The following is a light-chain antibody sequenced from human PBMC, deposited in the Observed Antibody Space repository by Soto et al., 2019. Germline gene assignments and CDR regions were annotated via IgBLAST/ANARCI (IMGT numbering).Light chain of an antibody. CDR2: GAS. V-gene: IGKV3-15*01. CDR3: QQYNNWPPRT. CDR1: QSVSSN. Sequence: EIVMTQSPATLSVSPGERATLACRARQSVSSNLAGYQQKPGQGPRLLSYGASTRATGIPARFSGSGSGTEFTLTISRLQSEDSAVYGCQQYNNWPPRTFGQGTKVELK. J-gene: IGKJ1*01.